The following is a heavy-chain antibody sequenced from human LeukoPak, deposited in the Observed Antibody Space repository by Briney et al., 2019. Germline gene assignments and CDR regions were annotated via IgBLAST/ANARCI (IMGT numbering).Heavy chain of an antibody. CDR3: ARVTRRGSRSSAGYYYYYMDV. Sequence: SETLSLTCTVSGGSISTYYWNWIRQPPGKGLQWIGYIYYSGSTNYNPSLKSRVTISVDTSKNQFSLKLSSVTAVDTAVYYCARVTRRGSRSSAGYYYYYMDVWGNGTTVTVSS. V-gene: IGHV4-59*01. J-gene: IGHJ6*03. D-gene: IGHD6-13*01. CDR1: GGSISTYY. CDR2: IYYSGST.